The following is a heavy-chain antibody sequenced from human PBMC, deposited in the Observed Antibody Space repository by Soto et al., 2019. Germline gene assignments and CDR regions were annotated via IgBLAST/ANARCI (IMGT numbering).Heavy chain of an antibody. CDR2: ISGHNGDT. CDR1: GYTFARYG. Sequence: ASVKVSCKASGYTFARYGIDWARQAPGQGLEWMGWISGHNGDTKYVQKFQGRVSMTTDTSTSTASMELRSLRSDDTAVYYCARSGSMPYYYYGMDVWGQGTTVTVSS. J-gene: IGHJ6*02. CDR3: ARSGSMPYYYYGMDV. D-gene: IGHD3-10*01. V-gene: IGHV1-18*01.